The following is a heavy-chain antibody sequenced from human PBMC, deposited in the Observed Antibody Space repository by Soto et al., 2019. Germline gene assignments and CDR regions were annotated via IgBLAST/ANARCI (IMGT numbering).Heavy chain of an antibody. Sequence: QVQLVQSGAEVKKPGSSVKVSCKASGGTFSSYAISWVRQAPGQGLEWMGGIIPIFGTANYAQKFQGRVTITADESTNTAYMELSSLRSEDTAVYYCARPKYYYDSSSYYFDYWGQGTLVTVSS. CDR3: ARPKYYYDSSSYYFDY. V-gene: IGHV1-69*01. J-gene: IGHJ4*02. CDR1: GGTFSSYA. CDR2: IIPIFGTA. D-gene: IGHD3-22*01.